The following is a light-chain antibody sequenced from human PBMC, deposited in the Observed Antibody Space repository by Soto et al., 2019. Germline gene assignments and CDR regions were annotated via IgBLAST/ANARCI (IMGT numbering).Light chain of an antibody. CDR2: KGH. J-gene: IGLJ2*01. CDR3: GAYAGSNTVV. CDR1: SSDVGCYNL. Sequence: QSALTQPASVSGTPGQSITISCTGTSSDVGCYNLVSWYQQHPGTAPKLMIYKGHKRPSGVSNRFSASKSGKTASLTISGLQSEDEADYYCGAYAGSNTVVFGGGTKLTVL. V-gene: IGLV2-23*01.